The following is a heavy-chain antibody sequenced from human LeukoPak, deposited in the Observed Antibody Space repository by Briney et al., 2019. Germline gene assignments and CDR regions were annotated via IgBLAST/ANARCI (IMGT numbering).Heavy chain of an antibody. Sequence: GGSLRLSCAASGFTFSSYWMSWVRQAPGKGLEWVANIKQDGSEKYYVDSVKGRFTISRDNAKNSLYLQMNSLRAEDTAVYYCVRDFSLTRLERPFDSWGQGTLVTVSS. J-gene: IGHJ4*02. CDR3: VRDFSLTRLERPFDS. CDR2: IKQDGSEK. D-gene: IGHD1-1*01. V-gene: IGHV3-7*01. CDR1: GFTFSSYW.